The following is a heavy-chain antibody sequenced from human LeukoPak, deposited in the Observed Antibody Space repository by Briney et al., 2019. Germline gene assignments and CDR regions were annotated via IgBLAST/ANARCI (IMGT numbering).Heavy chain of an antibody. V-gene: IGHV1-18*01. CDR3: ARDPGRYCSSTSCYTVDY. CDR2: ISAYYGNT. D-gene: IGHD2-2*02. Sequence: ASVKVSCKASGYTFTSYGIIWVRQAPGQGLEWMGWISAYYGNTNYAQKLQGRVTMTTDTSTSTAYMELRSLRSDDTAVYYCARDPGRYCSSTSCYTVDYWGQGTLVTVSS. J-gene: IGHJ4*02. CDR1: GYTFTSYG.